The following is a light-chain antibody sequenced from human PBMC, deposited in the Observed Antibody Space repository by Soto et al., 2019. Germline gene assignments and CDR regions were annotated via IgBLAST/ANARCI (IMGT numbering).Light chain of an antibody. CDR1: QSISSW. V-gene: IGKV1-5*01. Sequence: DIQMTQSPSTLSASVGDRVTITCRASQSISSWLAWYQQKPGKAPKLLIYDASSLESGVPSRFSGSGSGTEFTLTISSLHPDDFATYYCQQYNSYPVTFGQGTKVEIK. J-gene: IGKJ1*01. CDR2: DAS. CDR3: QQYNSYPVT.